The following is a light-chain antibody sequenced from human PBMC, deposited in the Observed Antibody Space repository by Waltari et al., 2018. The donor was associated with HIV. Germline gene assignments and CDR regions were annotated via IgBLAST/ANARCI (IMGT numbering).Light chain of an antibody. J-gene: IGKJ2*01. V-gene: IGKV1-39*01. CDR2: GAS. CDR3: QQSYSTPRT. CDR1: QNISTF. Sequence: DIQMTQSPSSLSASVGDRVTITCRSSQNISTFLKWYQQKTGKAPKLLIFGASSLQSGVPSRFSGSGSGTDFTLTISSMQHEDFATLYCQQSYSTPRTFGQGTKVEIK.